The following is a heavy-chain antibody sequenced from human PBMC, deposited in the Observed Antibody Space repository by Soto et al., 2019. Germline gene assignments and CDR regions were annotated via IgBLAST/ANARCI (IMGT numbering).Heavy chain of an antibody. D-gene: IGHD3-16*01. CDR3: ARAYYDTKGYSLDP. J-gene: IGHJ5*02. Sequence: SETLSLTCTVSGGSISSYYWSWIRQPPGKGLEWIGYIYYSGSTNYNPSLKSRVTISVDTSKNQFSLKLSSVTAADTAVYYSARAYYDTKGYSLDPWGLGTLVTVSS. V-gene: IGHV4-59*01. CDR1: GGSISSYY. CDR2: IYYSGST.